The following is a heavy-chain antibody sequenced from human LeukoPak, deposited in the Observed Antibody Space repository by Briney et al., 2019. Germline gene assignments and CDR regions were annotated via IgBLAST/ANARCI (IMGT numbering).Heavy chain of an antibody. CDR1: GGSVRSGNYY. J-gene: IGHJ5*02. V-gene: IGHV4-61*01. CDR2: IYYSGST. CDR3: ARGSPTNYDPLTGSYDL. D-gene: IGHD3-9*01. Sequence: SETLSLTCTVSGGSVRSGNYYWTWIRQPPGQGLEWIGYIYYSGSTDYNPSLKSRVTILADTSKNQFSLRLSSVTAADTAVYFCARGSPTNYDPLTGSYDLWGQGTLVTVSS.